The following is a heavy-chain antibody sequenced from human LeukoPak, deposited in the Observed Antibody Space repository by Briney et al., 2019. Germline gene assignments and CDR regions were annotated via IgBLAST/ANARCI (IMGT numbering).Heavy chain of an antibody. CDR3: AKDLFSSQGYSSGWDV. D-gene: IGHD6-19*01. CDR2: ISGSGGST. J-gene: IGHJ4*02. V-gene: IGHV3-23*01. CDR1: GFTFSSYD. Sequence: AGGSLRLSCAASGFTFSSYDMSWVRQAPGKGLEWVSAISGSGGSTYYADSVQGQFTISRDNSKNTLYLQMNSLRAEDTAVYYCAKDLFSSQGYSSGWDVWGQGTLVTVSS.